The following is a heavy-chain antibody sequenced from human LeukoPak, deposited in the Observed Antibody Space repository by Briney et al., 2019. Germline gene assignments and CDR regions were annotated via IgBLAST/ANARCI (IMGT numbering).Heavy chain of an antibody. Sequence: PSETLSLTCTVSGGSISSSRYYWGRIRQPPGKGLEWIGSIYYSGSTYYNPSLKSRVTISVDTSKNQFSLKLSSVTAADTAVYYCARGGRGSSWSYTWFDPWGQGTLVTVSS. CDR3: ARGGRGSSWSYTWFDP. D-gene: IGHD6-13*01. CDR2: IYYSGST. CDR1: GGSISSSRYY. V-gene: IGHV4-39*01. J-gene: IGHJ5*02.